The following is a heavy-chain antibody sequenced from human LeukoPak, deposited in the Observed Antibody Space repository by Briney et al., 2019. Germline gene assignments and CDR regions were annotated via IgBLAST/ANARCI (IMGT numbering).Heavy chain of an antibody. CDR1: GGSVSSYY. CDR3: ARFQATTLINKYFDL. V-gene: IGHV4-4*07. D-gene: IGHD5-12*01. CDR2: IYHSGST. J-gene: IGHJ2*01. Sequence: PSETLSLTCTVSGGSVSSYYWSWIRQPAGKGLEWMGSIYHSGSTYYNPSLKSRVTISVDTSKNQSSLKLSSVTAADTAVYYCARFQATTLINKYFDLWGRGTLVTVSS.